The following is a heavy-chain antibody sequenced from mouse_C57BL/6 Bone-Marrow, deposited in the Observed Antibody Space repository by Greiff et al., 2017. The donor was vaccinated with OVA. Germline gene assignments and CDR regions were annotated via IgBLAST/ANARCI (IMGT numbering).Heavy chain of an antibody. J-gene: IGHJ3*01. Sequence: VKLQQSGAELARPGASVKLSCKASGYTFTSYGISWVKQRTGQGLEWIGELYPRSGNTYYNEKFKGKATLTADKSSSTAYMELRSLTSEDSAVYFCARGTYGYDLSWFAYWGQGTLVTVSA. CDR2: LYPRSGNT. D-gene: IGHD2-2*01. V-gene: IGHV1-81*01. CDR1: GYTFTSYG. CDR3: ARGTYGYDLSWFAY.